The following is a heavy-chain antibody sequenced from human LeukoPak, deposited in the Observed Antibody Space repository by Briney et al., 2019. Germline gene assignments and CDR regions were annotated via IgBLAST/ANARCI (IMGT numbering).Heavy chain of an antibody. CDR2: FYYSGST. V-gene: IGHV4-39*01. CDR3: ARRGYCSSTSCYEYWFDP. Sequence: PSDTLSLTCTVSGGSISSSSYYWGWIRQPPGKGLEWIGFFYYSGSTYYNPSLRSRLTISVDTSKNQFSLKLSSVTATDTAVYYCARRGYCSSTSCYEYWFDPWGQGTLVSVSS. CDR1: GGSISSSSYY. J-gene: IGHJ5*02. D-gene: IGHD2-2*01.